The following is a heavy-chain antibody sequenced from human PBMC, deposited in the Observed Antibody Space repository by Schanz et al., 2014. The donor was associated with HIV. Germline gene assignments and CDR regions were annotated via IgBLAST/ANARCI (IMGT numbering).Heavy chain of an antibody. CDR3: AAGLIRYFFDY. D-gene: IGHD2-21*01. Sequence: EVQLVESGGGFVQPGGSLRLSCAASGFTFSTYWMHWVRQAPGKGLVWVSRINSDGSSTSYADSVKGRFTISRDNAKNTLYLQMNSLRAEDTAMYYCAAGLIRYFFDYWGQGTLVTVSS. CDR2: INSDGSST. CDR1: GFTFSTYW. V-gene: IGHV3-74*01. J-gene: IGHJ4*02.